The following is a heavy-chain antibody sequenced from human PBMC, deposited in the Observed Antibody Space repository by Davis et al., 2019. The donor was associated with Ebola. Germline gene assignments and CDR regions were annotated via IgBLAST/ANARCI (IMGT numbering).Heavy chain of an antibody. D-gene: IGHD1-26*01. V-gene: IGHV3-23*01. CDR1: GFTFSSYA. CDR2: ISGSGGST. J-gene: IGHJ6*02. CDR3: AQGEDLMYYYYGMDV. Sequence: PGGSLRLSCAASGFTFSSYAMSWVRQAPGKGLEWVSAISGSGGSTYYADSVKGRFTISRDNSKNTLYLQMNSLRAEDTAVYYCAQGEDLMYYYYGMDVWGQGTTVTVSS.